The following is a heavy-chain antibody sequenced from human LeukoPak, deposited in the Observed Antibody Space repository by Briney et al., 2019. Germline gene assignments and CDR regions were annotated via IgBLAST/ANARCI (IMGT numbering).Heavy chain of an antibody. D-gene: IGHD6-13*01. CDR3: SQRTDSSSWTGDYFDY. J-gene: IGHJ4*02. V-gene: IGHV2-5*02. CDR2: IYWDDDK. Sequence: SGPTLVKPTQTLTLTCTFSGFSLSTRGVGVGWIRQPPGKALEWLALIYWDDDKRYSPSLKSRLTITKDTSKNQVVLTMTNMDPVDTSTYYCSQRTDSSSWTGDYFDYWGQGTLVTVSA. CDR1: GFSLSTRGVG.